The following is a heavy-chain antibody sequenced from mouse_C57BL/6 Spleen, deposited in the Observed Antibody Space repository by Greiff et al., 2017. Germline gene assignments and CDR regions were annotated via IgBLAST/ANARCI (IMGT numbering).Heavy chain of an antibody. V-gene: IGHV5-17*01. CDR1: GFTFSDYG. Sequence: EVMLVESGGGLVKPGGSLKLSCAASGFTFSDYGMHWVRQAPEKGLEWVAYISSGSSTTYYADTVKGRFTISRDNAKNTLFLQMTSLRSEDTAMYYCANYYGSHWYFDVWGTGTTVTVSS. D-gene: IGHD1-1*01. CDR2: ISSGSSTT. CDR3: ANYYGSHWYFDV. J-gene: IGHJ1*03.